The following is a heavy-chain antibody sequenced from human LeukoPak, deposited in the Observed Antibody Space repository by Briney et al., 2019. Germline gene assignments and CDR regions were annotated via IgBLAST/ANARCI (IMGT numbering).Heavy chain of an antibody. CDR3: AKEPGAAHYYYYGMDV. CDR2: ISYDGSNK. CDR1: GFTFSSYG. J-gene: IGHJ6*02. V-gene: IGHV3-30*18. Sequence: GRSLRLSCAASGFTFSSYGMHWVRQAPGKGLGWVAVISYDGSNKYYADSVKGRFTISRDNSKNTLYLQMNSLRAEDTAVYYCAKEPGAAHYYYYGMDVWGQGTTVTVSS. D-gene: IGHD1-26*01.